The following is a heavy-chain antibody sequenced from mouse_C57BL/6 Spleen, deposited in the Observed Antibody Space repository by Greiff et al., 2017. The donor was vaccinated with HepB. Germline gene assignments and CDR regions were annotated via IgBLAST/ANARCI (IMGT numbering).Heavy chain of an antibody. CDR1: GYTFTDYY. Sequence: EVKLQQSGPELVKPGASVKISCKASGYTFTDYYMNWVKQSHGKSLEWIGDINPNNGGTSYNQKFKGKATLTVDKSSSTAYMELRSLTSEDSAVYYCARAGTVLYYFDYWGQGTTLTVSS. CDR2: INPNNGGT. J-gene: IGHJ2*01. D-gene: IGHD4-1*01. V-gene: IGHV1-26*01. CDR3: ARAGTVLYYFDY.